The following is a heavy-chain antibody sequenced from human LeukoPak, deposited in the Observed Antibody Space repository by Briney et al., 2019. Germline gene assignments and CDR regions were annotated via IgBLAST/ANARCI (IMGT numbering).Heavy chain of an antibody. D-gene: IGHD2-15*01. CDR2: ISWNSGNT. V-gene: IGHV3-9*01. CDR3: AKSGQYCSGGTCQNWFDP. CDR1: GFTFANYA. J-gene: IGHJ5*02. Sequence: PGGSLRLSCAASGFTFANYAMHWVRQAPGKGLEWVSSISWNSGNTDYADSVKGRFTISRDNAKNSLYLQMNILRVEDTALYYCAKSGQYCSGGTCQNWFDPWGQGTLVTVSS.